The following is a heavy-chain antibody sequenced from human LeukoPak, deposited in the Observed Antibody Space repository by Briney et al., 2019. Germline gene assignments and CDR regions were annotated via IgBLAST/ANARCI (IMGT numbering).Heavy chain of an antibody. CDR3: ARSDPQYYYDSSGYSYPLEFFQH. CDR1: GFTFSSYS. V-gene: IGHV3-21*01. Sequence: PGGSLRLSCAASGFTFSSYSMNWVRQAPGKGLEWVSSISSSRSYIYYADSVKGRFTISRDNAKNSLYLQMDSLRGEDTAVYYCARSDPQYYYDSSGYSYPLEFFQHWGQGTLVTVSS. CDR2: ISSSRSYI. J-gene: IGHJ1*01. D-gene: IGHD3-22*01.